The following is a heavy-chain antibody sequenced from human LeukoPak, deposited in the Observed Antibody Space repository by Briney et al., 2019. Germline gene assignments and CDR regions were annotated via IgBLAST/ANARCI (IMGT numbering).Heavy chain of an antibody. D-gene: IGHD3-22*01. CDR1: GYTFTSYY. J-gene: IGHJ4*02. V-gene: IGHV1-46*01. CDR2: INPSGGST. CDR3: ARGQPGGYYNDFDY. Sequence: ASVKVSCKASGYTFTSYYMHWVRQAPGQGLEWMGIINPSGGSTSYAQKFRGRVTITADKSTSTAYMELSSLRSEDTAVYYCARGQPGGYYNDFDYWGQGTLVTVSS.